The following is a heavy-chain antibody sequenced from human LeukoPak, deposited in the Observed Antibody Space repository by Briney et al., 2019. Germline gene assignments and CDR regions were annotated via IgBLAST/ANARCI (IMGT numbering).Heavy chain of an antibody. D-gene: IGHD6-25*01. V-gene: IGHV3-66*02. J-gene: IGHJ3*02. Sequence: GGSLRLSCAASGFTVSSNYMSWVRQAPGKGLEWVSVTYSGGSTYYADSVKGRFTISRDNSKNTLYLQMNSLRAEDTAVYYCARDRLGTLDAFDIWGQGTMVTVSS. CDR1: GFTVSSNY. CDR2: TYSGGST. CDR3: ARDRLGTLDAFDI.